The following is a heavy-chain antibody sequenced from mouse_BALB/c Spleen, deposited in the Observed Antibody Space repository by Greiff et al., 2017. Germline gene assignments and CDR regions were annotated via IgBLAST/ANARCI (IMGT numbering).Heavy chain of an antibody. D-gene: IGHD1-1*01. J-gene: IGHJ4*01. CDR2: ISYSGST. V-gene: IGHV3-2*02. Sequence: VQLQQSGPGLVKPSQSLSLTCTVTGYSITSDYAWNWIRQFPGNKLEWMGYISYSGSTSYNPSLKSRISITRDTSKNQFFLQLNSVTTEDTATYYCARSGYYGSSLYYAMDYWGQGTSVTVSS. CDR3: ARSGYYGSSLYYAMDY. CDR1: GYSITSDYA.